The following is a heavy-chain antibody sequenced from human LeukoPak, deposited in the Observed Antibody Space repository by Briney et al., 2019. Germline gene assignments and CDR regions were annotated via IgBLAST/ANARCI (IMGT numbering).Heavy chain of an antibody. Sequence: SENLSLNCTVSGGSISSADCYWSWIRQPPGKGLEWIGYIFYSGSTNYNPSLKSRVTISSDTSRSQFSLKVTSVTAADTAVYYCAKGTSASGSYSIDYWGQGTLVTVSS. CDR3: AKGTSASGSYSIDY. CDR1: GGSISSADCY. V-gene: IGHV4-30-4*01. J-gene: IGHJ4*02. D-gene: IGHD3-10*01. CDR2: IFYSGST.